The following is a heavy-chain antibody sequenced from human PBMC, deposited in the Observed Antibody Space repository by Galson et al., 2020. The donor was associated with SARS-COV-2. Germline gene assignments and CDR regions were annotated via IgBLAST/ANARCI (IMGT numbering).Heavy chain of an antibody. J-gene: IGHJ6*02. CDR1: GGSISSGGYY. D-gene: IGHD5-12*01. CDR2: IYYSGST. V-gene: IGHV4-31*03. Sequence: SETLSLTCTVSGGSISSGGYYWSWIRQHPGKGLEWIGYIYYSGSTYYNPSLKSRVTISVDTSKNQFSLKLSSVTAADTAVYYCARDQVVATIHRYYYYYGMDVWGQGTTVTVSS. CDR3: ARDQVVATIHRYYYYYGMDV.